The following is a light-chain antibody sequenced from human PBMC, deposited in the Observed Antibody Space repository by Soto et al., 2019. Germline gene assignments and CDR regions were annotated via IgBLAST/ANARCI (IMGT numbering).Light chain of an antibody. CDR3: QHYGSSTWT. J-gene: IGKJ1*01. V-gene: IGKV3-20*01. CDR2: GAS. Sequence: EIVFAPAPGTPALSPGGRGTLSCRASQSVRSSFLAWFQQKPGQAPRLLIFGASSRATGIPDRFSGSGSGTDFTLTISRLESEDFAVYFCQHYGSSTWTFGQGTKVDIK. CDR1: QSVRSSF.